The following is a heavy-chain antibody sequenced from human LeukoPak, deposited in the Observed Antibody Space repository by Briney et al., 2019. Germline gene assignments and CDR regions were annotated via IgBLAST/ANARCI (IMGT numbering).Heavy chain of an antibody. CDR2: IYYSGST. D-gene: IGHD3-10*01. V-gene: IGHV4-39*01. J-gene: IGHJ4*02. Sequence: PSETLSLTCTVSGGSISSSSYYWGWIRQPPGKGLEWIGSIYYSGSTYYNPSLKSRVTISVDTSKNQFSLKLSSVTAADTAVYYCARHYYGSGTIFDYWGQGTLVTVSS. CDR1: GGSISSSSYY. CDR3: ARHYYGSGTIFDY.